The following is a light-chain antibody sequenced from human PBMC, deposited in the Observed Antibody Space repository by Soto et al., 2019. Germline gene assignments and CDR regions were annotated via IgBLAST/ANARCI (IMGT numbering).Light chain of an antibody. Sequence: QSALTQPPSASGSPGQSVTISCTGTSSDVGGYNYVSWYQQHPAKAPKLMIYEVSKRPSGVPDRFSGSKSGNTASLTVSGLQAEDEADYYCSSKADSSLVVFGGGTKVTVL. J-gene: IGLJ2*01. CDR1: SSDVGGYNY. V-gene: IGLV2-8*01. CDR3: SSKADSSLVV. CDR2: EVS.